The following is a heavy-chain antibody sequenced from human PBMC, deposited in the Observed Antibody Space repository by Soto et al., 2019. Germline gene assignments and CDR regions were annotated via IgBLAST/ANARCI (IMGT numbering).Heavy chain of an antibody. J-gene: IGHJ4*02. V-gene: IGHV3-11*05. Sequence: QVRLEESGGGLVKPGGSLRLSCAASGFTFNAVYMSWIRQAPNKGLEYISYISSSGTSANYADSVKGRFTISRDNAKNSLYLQMNSLRAEDTAVYYCARDRGAVTGQYFDYWGQGALVTVSS. CDR1: GFTFNAVY. D-gene: IGHD6-19*01. CDR3: ARDRGAVTGQYFDY. CDR2: ISSSGTSA.